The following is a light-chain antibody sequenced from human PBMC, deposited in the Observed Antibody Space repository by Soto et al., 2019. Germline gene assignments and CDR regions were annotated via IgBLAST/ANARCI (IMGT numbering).Light chain of an antibody. J-gene: IGKJ2*01. CDR1: QSVSSSY. V-gene: IGKV3-20*01. Sequence: EIVLTQSPGTLSLSPGERATLSCRASQSVSSSYLAWYQQKPGQAPRLLIYRACSRAAVIPDRYSGRVSGTDFPLTISILEPEYVAVYYCQQYGCSLYTFGQGTKLEIK. CDR2: RAC. CDR3: QQYGCSLYT.